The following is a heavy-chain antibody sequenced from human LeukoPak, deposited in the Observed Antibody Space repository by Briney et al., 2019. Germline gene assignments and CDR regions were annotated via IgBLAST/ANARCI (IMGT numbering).Heavy chain of an antibody. V-gene: IGHV1-18*01. CDR1: GYTFTSYG. D-gene: IGHD6-19*01. J-gene: IGHJ4*02. CDR2: ISAYNGNT. Sequence: VSSVKVSCKASGYTFTSYGISWVRQAPGQGLEWMGWISAYNGNTNYAQKLQGRVTMTTDTSTSTAYMGLRSLRSDDTAVYYCARDSSGWATFDYWGQGTLVTVSS. CDR3: ARDSSGWATFDY.